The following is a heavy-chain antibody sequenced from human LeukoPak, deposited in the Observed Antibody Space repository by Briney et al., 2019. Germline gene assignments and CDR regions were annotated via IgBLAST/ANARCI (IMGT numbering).Heavy chain of an antibody. CDR3: ARGRGRLLVNWFDP. CDR1: GFTFSSYA. V-gene: IGHV3-30-3*01. J-gene: IGHJ5*02. Sequence: GGSLRLSCEASGFTFSSYAMHWVRQAPGKGLEWVAVISYDGSNKYYADSVKGRFTISRDSSKNTLYLQMNSLRAEDTAVYYCARGRGRLLVNWFDPWGQGTLVTVSS. CDR2: ISYDGSNK. D-gene: IGHD2-21*02.